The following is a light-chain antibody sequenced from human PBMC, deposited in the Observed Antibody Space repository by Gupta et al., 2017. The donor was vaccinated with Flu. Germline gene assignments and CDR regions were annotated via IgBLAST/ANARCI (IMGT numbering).Light chain of an antibody. J-gene: IGKJ5*01. V-gene: IGKV1-39*01. CDR3: QQSHSTSIT. Sequence: DIQMTQSPSSLSASVGDRVTITCRASQSISSSLNWYQQKPGKAPKFLIYAASSLQTGVPSRFSGSGSGTDFTLTISSLQPEDFGTYYCQQSHSTSITFGQGTRLEIK. CDR1: QSISSS. CDR2: AAS.